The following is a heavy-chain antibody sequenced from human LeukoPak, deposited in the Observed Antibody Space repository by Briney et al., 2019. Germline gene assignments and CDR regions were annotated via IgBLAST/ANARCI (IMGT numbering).Heavy chain of an antibody. Sequence: SETLSLTCAVYGGSFSGYYWSWVRQPAGKGLEWIGRVYTSGSTNSNPSLKSRVTMSVDSSKNQFSLRLSSVTAADTAVYYCAREKEQQLTSIYYYYYYMDVWGKGTAVTVSS. CDR3: AREKEQQLTSIYYYYYYMDV. CDR2: VYTSGST. D-gene: IGHD6-13*01. CDR1: GGSFSGYY. J-gene: IGHJ6*03. V-gene: IGHV4-4*07.